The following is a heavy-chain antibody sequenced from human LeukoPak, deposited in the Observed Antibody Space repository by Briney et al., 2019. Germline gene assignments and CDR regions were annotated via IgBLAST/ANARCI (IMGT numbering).Heavy chain of an antibody. V-gene: IGHV3-21*01. D-gene: IGHD3-3*01. CDR1: GFTFSSYS. J-gene: IGHJ4*02. Sequence: PGGSLRLACAASGFTFSSYSMNWVRQAPGKGLEWVSSISSSSSYIYYEDSVKGRFTISRDNAKNSLYLQMNSLRAEDTAVYYCARDREVFGDFDYWGQGTLVTVSS. CDR2: ISSSSSYI. CDR3: ARDREVFGDFDY.